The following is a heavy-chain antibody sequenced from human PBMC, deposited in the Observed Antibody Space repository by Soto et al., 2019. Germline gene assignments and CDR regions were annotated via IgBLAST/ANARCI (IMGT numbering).Heavy chain of an antibody. V-gene: IGHV1-18*01. D-gene: IGHD5-12*01. CDR3: ARTGGVATILVSVQYFDY. CDR1: GYTFTSYG. J-gene: IGHJ4*01. CDR2: ISAYNGNT. Sequence: QVQLVQSGAEVKKPGASVKVSCKASGYTFTSYGISWVRQAPGQGLEWMGWISAYNGNTNYAQKLQGRVTMTTDTSTSTGYMELRSLRSDDTAVHYCARTGGVATILVSVQYFDYWGHGTLVTVSS.